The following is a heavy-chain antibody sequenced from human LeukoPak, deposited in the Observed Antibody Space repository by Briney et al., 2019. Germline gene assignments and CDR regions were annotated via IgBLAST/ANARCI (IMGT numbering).Heavy chain of an antibody. CDR1: GFTFSTSW. CDR3: ARGRYSGTTYYFDY. J-gene: IGHJ4*02. V-gene: IGHV3-7*03. D-gene: IGHD5-12*01. CDR2: IKKDGSET. Sequence: GGSLRLSCAASGFTFSTSWMSWVRQVPGKGLEWVANIKKDGSETYYVDSVKGRFTIARDNAKNSLYLQMNSLRAEDTAMYYCARGRYSGTTYYFDYWGQGTLVTVSS.